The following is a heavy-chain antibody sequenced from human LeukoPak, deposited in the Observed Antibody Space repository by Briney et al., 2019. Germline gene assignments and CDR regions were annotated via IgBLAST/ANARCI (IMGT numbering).Heavy chain of an antibody. CDR3: ARDRRYFDWFVVVDAFDI. D-gene: IGHD3-9*01. Sequence: ASVKVSCKASGYTFTGYYMHWVRQAPGQGLEWMGWINPNSGGTNYAQKFQGRVTMTRDTSISTAYMELSRLRFDDTAVYYCARDRRYFDWFVVVDAFDIWGQGTMVTVSS. J-gene: IGHJ3*02. CDR2: INPNSGGT. CDR1: GYTFTGYY. V-gene: IGHV1-2*02.